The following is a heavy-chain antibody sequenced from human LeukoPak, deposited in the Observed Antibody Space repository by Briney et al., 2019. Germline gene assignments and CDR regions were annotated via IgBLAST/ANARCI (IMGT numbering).Heavy chain of an antibody. J-gene: IGHJ4*02. V-gene: IGHV3-21*01. CDR3: ARGHTAVTRHFDF. D-gene: IGHD4-17*01. Sequence: GGSLRLSCEASGFTFTTYSMTWVRQAPGKGLEWVSIISSGSSAIFSADALKGRFTISRDDAKDLLYLDMNSLRAEDTAVYYCARGHTAVTRHFDFWGQGTLVTVSS. CDR1: GFTFTTYS. CDR2: ISSGSSAI.